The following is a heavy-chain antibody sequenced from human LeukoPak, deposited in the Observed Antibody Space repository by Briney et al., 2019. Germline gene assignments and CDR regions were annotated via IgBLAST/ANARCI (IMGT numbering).Heavy chain of an antibody. J-gene: IGHJ4*02. CDR3: ARDSRITMIVVVMRFDY. V-gene: IGHV1-18*01. Sequence: ASVKVSCKASGYTFTSYGISWVRQAPGQGLEWMGWISAYNGNTNYAQKLQGRVTMTTDTSTSTAYMELRSLRSDDTAVYYCARDSRITMIVVVMRFDYWGQGTLVNVPS. D-gene: IGHD3-22*01. CDR2: ISAYNGNT. CDR1: GYTFTSYG.